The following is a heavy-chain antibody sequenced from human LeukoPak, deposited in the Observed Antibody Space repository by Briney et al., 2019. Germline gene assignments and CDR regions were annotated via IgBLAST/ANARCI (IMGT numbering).Heavy chain of an antibody. CDR1: GGSISSYC. CDR2: IYNSGST. CDR3: AREAKQYYDILTGYHGSYYYYYMDV. Sequence: PSETLSLTCTVSGGSISSYCWSWIRQPPGKGLEWIGYIYNSGSTNYNPSLKSRVTISVDTSKNQFSLKLSSVTAADTAVYYCAREAKQYYDILTGYHGSYYYYYMDVWGKGTTVTISS. V-gene: IGHV4-59*01. J-gene: IGHJ6*03. D-gene: IGHD3-9*01.